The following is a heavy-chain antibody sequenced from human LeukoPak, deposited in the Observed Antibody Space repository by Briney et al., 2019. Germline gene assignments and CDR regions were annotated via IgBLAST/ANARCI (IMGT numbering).Heavy chain of an antibody. CDR2: ISSGSTLT. CDR3: TRDADGNFDY. Sequence: PGGSLRFSCAASGFNFSPYSMNWVRQAPGKGLEWVSYISSGSTLTHYADSVRGRFTISRDDAENSLYLNMNSLTAEDTAVYYCTRDADGNFDYWGQGTLVTVSS. D-gene: IGHD4-17*01. V-gene: IGHV3-21*05. CDR1: GFNFSPYS. J-gene: IGHJ4*02.